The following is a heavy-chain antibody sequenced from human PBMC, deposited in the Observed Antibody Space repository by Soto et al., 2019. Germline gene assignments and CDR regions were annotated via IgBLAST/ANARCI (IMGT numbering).Heavy chain of an antibody. CDR1: GASISGFY. CDR2: IYATGTT. J-gene: IGHJ5*02. Sequence: QVQLQESGPGLVKPSETLSLTCTVSGASISGFYWSWIRKSAGKGLEWIGRIYATGTTDYNPSLKSGVMMSVDTYKKQFALKWRSVTAADTAVYYCVRDGTKTLRDWFDPWGQGISVTVAS. CDR3: VRDGTKTLRDWFDP. D-gene: IGHD1-1*01. V-gene: IGHV4-4*07.